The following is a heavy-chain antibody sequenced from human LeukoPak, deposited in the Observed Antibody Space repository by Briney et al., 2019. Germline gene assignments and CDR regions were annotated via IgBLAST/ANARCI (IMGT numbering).Heavy chain of an antibody. CDR1: GYTFTGYY. D-gene: IGHD1-26*01. Sequence: ASVKVSCKASGYTFTGYYMHRVRQAPGQGLEWMGWISAYNGNTNYAQKLQGRVTMTTDTSTSTAYMELRSLRSDDTAVYYCARLGATAHYFDYWGQGTLVTVSS. V-gene: IGHV1-18*04. J-gene: IGHJ4*02. CDR3: ARLGATAHYFDY. CDR2: ISAYNGNT.